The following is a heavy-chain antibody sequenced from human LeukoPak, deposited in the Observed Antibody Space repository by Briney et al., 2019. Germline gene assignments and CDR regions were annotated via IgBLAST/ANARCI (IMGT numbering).Heavy chain of an antibody. CDR3: ARDADGHFDS. J-gene: IGHJ4*02. D-gene: IGHD5-24*01. CDR1: GFTFSSFW. Sequence: PGGSLRLSCAASGFTFSSFWMNWVRQPPGKGLEWVAHIKLNGGGKGYAGSVKGRFTISRDDAKNSVYLEINSLRAEDTAVYYCARDADGHFDSWGQGTLVTVSS. V-gene: IGHV3-7*01. CDR2: IKLNGGGK.